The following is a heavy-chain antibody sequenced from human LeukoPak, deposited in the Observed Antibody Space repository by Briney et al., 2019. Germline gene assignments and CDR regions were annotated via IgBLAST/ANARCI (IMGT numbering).Heavy chain of an antibody. CDR2: IYTSGST. J-gene: IGHJ4*02. D-gene: IGHD2-15*01. CDR3: ARLSLGYCSGGSCYSGRRAKYYFDY. Sequence: SETLSLTCTVSGGSISSYYWSWIRQPAGKGLEWIGRIYTSGSTNYNPSLKSRVTMSVDTSKNQFSLKLSSVTAADTAVYYCARLSLGYCSGGSCYSGRRAKYYFDYWGQGTLVTVSS. V-gene: IGHV4-4*07. CDR1: GGSISSYY.